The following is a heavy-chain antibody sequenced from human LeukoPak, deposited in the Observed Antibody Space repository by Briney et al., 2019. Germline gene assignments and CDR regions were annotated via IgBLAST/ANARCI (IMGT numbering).Heavy chain of an antibody. V-gene: IGHV4-59*01. CDR2: IYYSGTT. CDR3: ARGGRYFDWLVYFDY. J-gene: IGHJ4*02. D-gene: IGHD3-9*01. CDR1: NGSISTYY. Sequence: PSETLSLTCTVSNGSISTYYWSWVRQPPGKGLEGIGYIYYSGTTNRNPSLTSRVTMSLDTSKNQFSLKLSSVTAADTAVYYCARGGRYFDWLVYFDYWGQGTLVTVSS.